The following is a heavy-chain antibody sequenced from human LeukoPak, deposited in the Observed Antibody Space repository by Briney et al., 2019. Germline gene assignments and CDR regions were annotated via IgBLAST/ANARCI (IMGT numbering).Heavy chain of an antibody. Sequence: SETLSLTCTVSGYSLSSGYYWGWIRQPPGKGLEWIGSVDHSGGTYYNPSLRSRVSISVDTSKNQFSLKLSSVTAADTAVYYCARFNSGSYQHYFDYWGQGTLVTVSS. CDR3: ARFNSGSYQHYFDY. D-gene: IGHD1-26*01. CDR2: VDHSGGT. J-gene: IGHJ4*02. CDR1: GYSLSSGYY. V-gene: IGHV4-38-2*02.